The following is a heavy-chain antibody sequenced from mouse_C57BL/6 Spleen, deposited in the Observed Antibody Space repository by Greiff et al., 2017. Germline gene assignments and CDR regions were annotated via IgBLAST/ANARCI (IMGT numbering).Heavy chain of an antibody. CDR3: ARDRGLHYYAMDY. Sequence: EVQLQESGGGLVKPGGSLKLSCAASGFTFSSYAMSWVRQTPEKRLEWVATISDGGSYTYYPDNVKGRFTISRDNAKNNLYLQMSHLKSEDTAMYYCARDRGLHYYAMDYWGQGTSVTVSS. D-gene: IGHD2-4*01. CDR1: GFTFSSYA. CDR2: ISDGGSYT. J-gene: IGHJ4*01. V-gene: IGHV5-4*01.